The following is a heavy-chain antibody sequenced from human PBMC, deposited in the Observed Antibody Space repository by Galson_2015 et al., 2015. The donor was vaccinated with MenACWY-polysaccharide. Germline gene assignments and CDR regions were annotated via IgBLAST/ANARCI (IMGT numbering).Heavy chain of an antibody. J-gene: IGHJ4*02. D-gene: IGHD4-17*01. CDR2: IRGDGITT. CDR3: AKDYGDFGPDF. CDR1: GFDFDSYA. V-gene: IGHV3-43*02. Sequence: SLRLSCAASGFDFDSYAVHWVRHGPGKGLEWVSLIRGDGITTDYADSVKGRFTVSRDNSKNSLYLQMNSLRAEDTAFYYCAKDYGDFGPDFWGQGTLVTVSS.